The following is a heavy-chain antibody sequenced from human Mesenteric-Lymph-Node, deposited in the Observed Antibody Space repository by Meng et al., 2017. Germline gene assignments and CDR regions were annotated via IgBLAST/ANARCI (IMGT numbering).Heavy chain of an antibody. J-gene: IGHJ6*02. CDR3: ARDPGTDYYGMDV. Sequence: KVSCKGSGYSFTSYWIGWVRQMPGKGLEWMGIIYPGDSDTRYSPSFQGQVTISADKYISTAYLQWSSLKASDTAVYYFARDPGTDYYGMDVWGQGTTVTVSS. V-gene: IGHV5-51*01. CDR1: GYSFTSYW. CDR2: IYPGDSDT.